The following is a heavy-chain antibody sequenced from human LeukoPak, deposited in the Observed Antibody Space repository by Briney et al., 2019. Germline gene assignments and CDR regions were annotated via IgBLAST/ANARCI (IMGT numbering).Heavy chain of an antibody. CDR1: GFSFSNYW. CDR3: AKEESNFWSGYPDY. V-gene: IGHV3-7*05. J-gene: IGHJ4*02. D-gene: IGHD3-3*01. CDR2: IKQDGSEK. Sequence: GGSLRLSCAASGFSFSNYWMAWVRQAPGKGLEWVANIKQDGSEKYYGDSVKGRFTISRDNAKNSLYLQMNSLRAEDSAVYYCAKEESNFWSGYPDYWGQGTLVTASS.